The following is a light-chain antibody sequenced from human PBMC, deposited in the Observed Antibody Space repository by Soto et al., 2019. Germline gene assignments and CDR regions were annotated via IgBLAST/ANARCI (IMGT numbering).Light chain of an antibody. V-gene: IGLV2-14*01. CDR3: SSYRSGNTYV. CDR1: SSDVGAYNF. J-gene: IGLJ1*01. CDR2: EVT. Sequence: QSALTQPASVSGSPGQSITISCTGTSSDVGAYNFVSWYQHHPGRAPKLIIYEVTIRPSGVSRRFSGSKSGNTASLTISGLQAEDEADYYCSSYRSGNTYVFGTGTKLTVL.